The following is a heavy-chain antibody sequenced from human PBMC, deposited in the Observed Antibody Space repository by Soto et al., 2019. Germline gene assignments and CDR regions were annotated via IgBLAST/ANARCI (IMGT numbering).Heavy chain of an antibody. CDR3: ARDRGAGRENYFGMDV. Sequence: QMQLVESGGGVVQPGRSVRLSCVASGFTFDLNGLHWVRQAPGKGLEWLTVISYDGSDKYYADSLKGRVTVSRDNSKNTLYLHMDSLRTEDTAIYYCARDRGAGRENYFGMDVWGQGTTVTVSS. CDR2: ISYDGSDK. CDR1: GFTFDLNG. D-gene: IGHD3-10*01. V-gene: IGHV3-30-3*01. J-gene: IGHJ6*02.